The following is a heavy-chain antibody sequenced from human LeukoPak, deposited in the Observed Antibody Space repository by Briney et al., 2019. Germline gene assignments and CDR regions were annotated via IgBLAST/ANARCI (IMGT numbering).Heavy chain of an antibody. CDR3: ATGTGYGDYILRYYGMDV. D-gene: IGHD4-17*01. J-gene: IGHJ6*02. Sequence: GASVKVSCKASGGTFSSYAISWVRQAPGKGLEWMGGFDPEDGETIYAQKFQGRVTMTEDTSTDTAYMELSSLRSEDTAVYYCATGTGYGDYILRYYGMDVWGQGTTVTVSS. CDR1: GGTFSSYA. CDR2: FDPEDGET. V-gene: IGHV1-24*01.